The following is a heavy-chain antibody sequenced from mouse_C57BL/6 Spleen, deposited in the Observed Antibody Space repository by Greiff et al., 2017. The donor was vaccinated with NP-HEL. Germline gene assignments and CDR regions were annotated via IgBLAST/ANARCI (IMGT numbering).Heavy chain of an antibody. J-gene: IGHJ2*01. V-gene: IGHV1-15*01. CDR1: GYTFTDYE. Sequence: QVHVKQSGAELVRPGASVTLSCKASGYTFTDYEMHWVKQTPVHGLEWIGAIDPETGGTAYNQKFKGKAILTADKSSSTAYMELRSLTSEDSAVYYCTRDYDVGFDYWGQGTTLTVSS. CDR2: IDPETGGT. CDR3: TRDYDVGFDY. D-gene: IGHD2-4*01.